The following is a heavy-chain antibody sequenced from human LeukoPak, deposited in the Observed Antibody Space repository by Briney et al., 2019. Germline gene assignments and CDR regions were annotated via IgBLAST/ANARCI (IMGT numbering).Heavy chain of an antibody. CDR1: GGSISSGDYY. CDR3: ARDRSSSWWIFDY. Sequence: SETLSLTCTVSGGSISSGDYYWSWIRQPPGKGLEWIGCIYYSGSTYYNPSLKSRVTISVDTSKNQFSLKLSSVTAADTAVYYCARDRSSSWWIFDYWGQGTLVTVSS. V-gene: IGHV4-30-4*01. J-gene: IGHJ4*02. CDR2: IYYSGST. D-gene: IGHD6-13*01.